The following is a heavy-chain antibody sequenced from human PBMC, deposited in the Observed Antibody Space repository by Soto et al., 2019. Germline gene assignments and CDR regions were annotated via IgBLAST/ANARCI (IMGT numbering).Heavy chain of an antibody. Sequence: GGSLRLSCAASGFTFSSYGIHWVRQAPCKGLEWVAVIWYDGINKYYADSVKGRFTISRDNSKNTLYLQMNSLRAEDTAVYYCARDKAMADYWGQGTLVTLYS. V-gene: IGHV3-33*01. J-gene: IGHJ4*02. CDR2: IWYDGINK. CDR1: GFTFSSYG. CDR3: ARDKAMADY. D-gene: IGHD5-18*01.